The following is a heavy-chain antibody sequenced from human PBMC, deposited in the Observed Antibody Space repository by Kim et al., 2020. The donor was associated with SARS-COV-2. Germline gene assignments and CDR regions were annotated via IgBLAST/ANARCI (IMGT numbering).Heavy chain of an antibody. CDR1: GGTFSSYG. CDR3: ARDAVKYSSSWYYNY. J-gene: IGHJ4*02. Sequence: SVKVSCKASGGTFSSYGISWVRQAPGQGLEWMGRIIPILGIANYAQKFQGRVTITAYKSTSTAYMELSSLRSEDTAVYYCARDAVKYSSSWYYNYWGQGTLVTVSS. D-gene: IGHD6-13*01. CDR2: IIPILGIA. V-gene: IGHV1-69*04.